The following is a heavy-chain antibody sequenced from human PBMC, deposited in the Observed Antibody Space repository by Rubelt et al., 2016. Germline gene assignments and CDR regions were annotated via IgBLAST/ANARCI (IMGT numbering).Heavy chain of an antibody. J-gene: IGHJ4*02. V-gene: IGHV3-7*01. CDR2: IKQDGSES. CDR1: GFTFSTYS. Sequence: GLVQPGGSLRLSCAASGFTFSTYSMNWVRQAPGKGLEWVANIKQDGSESYYVDSVKGRFTISRDNDKNSLYLQMNSLRAEDTAVYYCGRDLSGDPYYSDYWGQGTLVTVSS. CDR3: GRDLSGDPYYSDY. D-gene: IGHD7-27*01.